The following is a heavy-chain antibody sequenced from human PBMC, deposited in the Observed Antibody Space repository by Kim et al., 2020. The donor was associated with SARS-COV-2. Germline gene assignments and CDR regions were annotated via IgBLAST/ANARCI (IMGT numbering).Heavy chain of an antibody. CDR3: VRDLRPFYFDF. Sequence: NKYNGDSVKGRLTITRDNTNNTLFLHMHSLTAEETAVYYCVRDLRPFYFDFWGQGTPVTVSS. J-gene: IGHJ4*02. CDR2: NK. V-gene: IGHV3-33*01.